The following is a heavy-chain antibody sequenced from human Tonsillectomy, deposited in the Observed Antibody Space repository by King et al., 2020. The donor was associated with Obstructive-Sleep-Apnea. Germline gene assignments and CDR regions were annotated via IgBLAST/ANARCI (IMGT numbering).Heavy chain of an antibody. Sequence: QLVQSGAEVQKPGESLKISCKGSGYSFTNYWIGWVRQMPGKGLEWMGLIYPGDSDTRYSPSFQGQVTFSADKSISTAYLQWSSLKASDTAMYYCARHYYYGSGSPNGAFDLWGRGTLVTVSS. D-gene: IGHD3-10*01. CDR3: ARHYYYGSGSPNGAFDL. CDR1: GYSFTNYW. J-gene: IGHJ2*01. CDR2: IYPGDSDT. V-gene: IGHV5-51*01.